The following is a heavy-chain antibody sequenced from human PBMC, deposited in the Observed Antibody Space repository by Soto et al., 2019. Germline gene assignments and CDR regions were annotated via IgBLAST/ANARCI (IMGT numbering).Heavy chain of an antibody. D-gene: IGHD4-17*01. Sequence: SETLSLTCTVSGVSVSSGSFYWAWIRQPPGKGLEWIGFGSYSGTTNYKPSLKSRVTISVDTSRSLISLKVSSLTAAATAAYYCARGATVTQYDYWGQGTLVTVSS. CDR2: GSYSGTT. CDR1: GVSVSSGSFY. CDR3: ARGATVTQYDY. V-gene: IGHV4-61*01. J-gene: IGHJ4*02.